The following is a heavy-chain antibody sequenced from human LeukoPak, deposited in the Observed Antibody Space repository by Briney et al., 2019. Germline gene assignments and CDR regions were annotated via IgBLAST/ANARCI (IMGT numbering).Heavy chain of an antibody. D-gene: IGHD3-10*01. Sequence: SETLSLTCTVSGGSISSYYWSWIRQPPGKGLEWIGYIYYSGSTNYNPSLKSRVTISVDTSKNQFSLKLSSVTAADTAVYYCARDYYGYYGFAFDIWGQGTMVTVSS. CDR3: ARDYYGYYGFAFDI. V-gene: IGHV4-59*01. J-gene: IGHJ3*02. CDR1: GGSISSYY. CDR2: IYYSGST.